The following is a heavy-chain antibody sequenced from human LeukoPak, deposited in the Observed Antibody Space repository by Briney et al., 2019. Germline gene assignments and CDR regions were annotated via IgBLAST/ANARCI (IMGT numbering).Heavy chain of an antibody. CDR1: GFTFSSYA. J-gene: IGHJ4*02. CDR3: ARETVGATPVFDY. Sequence: GGSLRLSCAASGFTFSSYAMHWVRQAPGKGLEWVAVISYDGSNKYYADSVKGRFTISRDNSKNTLYLQMNSLRAEDTAVYYCARETVGATPVFDYWGQETLVTVSS. V-gene: IGHV3-30-3*01. D-gene: IGHD1-26*01. CDR2: ISYDGSNK.